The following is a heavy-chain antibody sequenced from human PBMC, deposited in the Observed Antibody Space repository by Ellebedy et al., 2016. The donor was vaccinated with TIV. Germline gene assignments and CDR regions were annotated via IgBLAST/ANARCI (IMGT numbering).Heavy chain of an antibody. V-gene: IGHV4-39*02. CDR1: GGSIRSSSYY. CDR2: IYYSGST. D-gene: IGHD3-10*01. CDR3: ARGYYYGSGNSRFAY. Sequence: MPSETLSLTCTVSGGSIRSSSYYWGWIRQPPGKGLEWIGSIYYSGSTYYNPSLESRVTISGDTSRNQFSLKVTSVTAADTAVYYCARGYYYGSGNSRFAYWGQGTLVTVSS. J-gene: IGHJ4*02.